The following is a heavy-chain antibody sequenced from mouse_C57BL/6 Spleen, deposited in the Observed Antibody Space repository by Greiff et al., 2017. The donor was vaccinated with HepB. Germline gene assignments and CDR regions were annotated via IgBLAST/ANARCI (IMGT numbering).Heavy chain of an antibody. CDR1: GYSFTGYY. Sequence: VQLKQSGPELVKPGASVKISCKASGYSFTGYYMNWVKQSPEKSLEWIGEINPSTGGTTYNQKFKAKATLTVDKSSSTAYMQLKSLTSEDSAGYDCARRAPAWFAYWGQGTLVTVSA. D-gene: IGHD6-1*01. CDR3: ARRAPAWFAY. V-gene: IGHV1-42*01. J-gene: IGHJ3*01. CDR2: INPSTGGT.